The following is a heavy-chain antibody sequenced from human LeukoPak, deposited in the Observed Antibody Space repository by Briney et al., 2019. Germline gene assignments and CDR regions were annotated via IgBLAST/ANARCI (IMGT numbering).Heavy chain of an antibody. CDR2: IYYSGST. V-gene: IGHV4-59*08. D-gene: IGHD3-22*01. CDR3: ASQSSGYYGY. Sequence: PSETLSLTCTVSGGSISSYYWSWIRQPPGKGLEWIGYIYYSGSTNYNPSLKSRVTISVDTSKNQFSLKLSSVTAADTAVYYCASQSSGYYGYWGQGTLVTVSS. J-gene: IGHJ4*02. CDR1: GGSISSYY.